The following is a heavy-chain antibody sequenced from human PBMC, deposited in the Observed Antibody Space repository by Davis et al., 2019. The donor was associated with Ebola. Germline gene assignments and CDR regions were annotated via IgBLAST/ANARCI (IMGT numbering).Heavy chain of an antibody. Sequence: MPSETLSLTCTVSGGSISSSSYYWGWIRQPPGKGLEWIGSIYYSGSTNYNPSLKSRVTISIDTSKNQFSLKLSSVTAADTAVYYCARARTYYYDSTRDGSFDYWGQGTLVTVSS. CDR1: GGSISSSSYY. CDR3: ARARTYYYDSTRDGSFDY. V-gene: IGHV4-39*07. D-gene: IGHD3-22*01. CDR2: IYYSGST. J-gene: IGHJ4*02.